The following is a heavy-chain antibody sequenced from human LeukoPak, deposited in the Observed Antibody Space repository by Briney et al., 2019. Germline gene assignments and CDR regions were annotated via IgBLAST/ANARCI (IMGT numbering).Heavy chain of an antibody. D-gene: IGHD3-10*01. CDR2: ISSSGTIL. Sequence: GGSLRLSCAASGFTFSSYAMSWIRQAPGKGLEWVSYISSSGTILYYADSVKGRFTISRDNAKNSLYLQMNSLRAEDTAVYYCASVGFGELLPLDYWGQGTLVTVSS. CDR1: GFTFSSYA. CDR3: ASVGFGELLPLDY. V-gene: IGHV3-11*01. J-gene: IGHJ4*02.